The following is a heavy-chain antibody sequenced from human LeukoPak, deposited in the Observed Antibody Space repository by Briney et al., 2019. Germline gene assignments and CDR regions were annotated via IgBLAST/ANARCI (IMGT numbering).Heavy chain of an antibody. D-gene: IGHD4-17*01. Sequence: SETLSLTCTVSGGSISNNIYYWDWIRQPPGKGLEWIGNIHYTGSTYYNPSLKSRLTISVDTSKNQFSLKLTSVTAADTAVYYCARDTGIYGDYGFDSWGQGTLVTVSS. V-gene: IGHV4-39*07. CDR2: IHYTGST. CDR1: GGSISNNIYY. CDR3: ARDTGIYGDYGFDS. J-gene: IGHJ4*02.